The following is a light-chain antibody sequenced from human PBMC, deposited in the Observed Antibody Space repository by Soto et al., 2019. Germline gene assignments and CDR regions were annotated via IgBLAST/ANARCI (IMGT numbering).Light chain of an antibody. Sequence: DIHMTQSPSTLSASVGDRVTITCRASQSISIWLAWYQQKPGRAPNLLIYWTSSLESGFPSMFSGSGYGTEFTLTISSLQPDDFAPYYCQHYNDYSWTFGQGTKVEIK. J-gene: IGKJ1*01. V-gene: IGKV1-5*03. CDR2: WTS. CDR3: QHYNDYSWT. CDR1: QSISIW.